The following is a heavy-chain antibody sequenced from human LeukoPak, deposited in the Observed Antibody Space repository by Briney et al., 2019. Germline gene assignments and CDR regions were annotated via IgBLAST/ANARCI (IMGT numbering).Heavy chain of an antibody. CDR2: IKKDGSAQ. J-gene: IGHJ4*02. V-gene: IGHV3-7*01. D-gene: IGHD2-8*02. Sequence: GGSLRLSCAASGFTFRNNWMTWVRQAPGKGLEWVAHIKKDGSAQNYIDSVKGRFAIARDNAKTSLYMQMNSLRAEDTAVYYCAREVIVWWQGRGAFDYWGQGTLVTVSS. CDR1: GFTFRNNW. CDR3: AREVIVWWQGRGAFDY.